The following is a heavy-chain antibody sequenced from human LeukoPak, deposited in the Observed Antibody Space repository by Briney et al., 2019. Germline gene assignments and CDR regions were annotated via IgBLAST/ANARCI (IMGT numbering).Heavy chain of an antibody. J-gene: IGHJ6*03. V-gene: IGHV4-61*02. CDR1: GGSISSGSYY. CDR3: ARAGPYDSSGYYYKYYYHMDV. D-gene: IGHD3-22*01. Sequence: SETLPLTCTVSGGSISSGSYYWSWIRQPAGKGLEWIGRIHTSGSTNYNPSLKSRVTMSVDTSKNQFSLKLSSVTAADTAVYYCARAGPYDSSGYYYKYYYHMDVWGKGTTVTISS. CDR2: IHTSGST.